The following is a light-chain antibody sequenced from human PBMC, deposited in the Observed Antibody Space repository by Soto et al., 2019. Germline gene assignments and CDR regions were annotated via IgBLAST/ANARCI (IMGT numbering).Light chain of an antibody. CDR2: DVN. V-gene: IGLV2-14*03. J-gene: IGLJ1*01. Sequence: QSVLTQPASVSGSPGQSIASSCTGTSSDVGSYNSVSWYQQYPGKAPKLMSHDVNNRPSGISDRFSGSKSGNTASLTISGLQAEDEADYYCSSFTSSTSYVFGTGTKLTVL. CDR1: SSDVGSYNS. CDR3: SSFTSSTSYV.